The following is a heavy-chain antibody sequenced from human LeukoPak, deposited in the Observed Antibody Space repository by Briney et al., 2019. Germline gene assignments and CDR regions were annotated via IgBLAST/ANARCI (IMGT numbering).Heavy chain of an antibody. J-gene: IGHJ4*02. CDR1: GFTFSIYS. Sequence: GGSLRLSCAASGFTFSIYSMNWVRQAPGKGLEWVSTIRSSSSYIYYADSVKGRFTISRDNAKNSLYLQMNSLRAEDTAVYYCARVNYDILTGYLSYFDYWGQGTLVTVSS. V-gene: IGHV3-21*01. D-gene: IGHD3-9*01. CDR3: ARVNYDILTGYLSYFDY. CDR2: IRSSSSYI.